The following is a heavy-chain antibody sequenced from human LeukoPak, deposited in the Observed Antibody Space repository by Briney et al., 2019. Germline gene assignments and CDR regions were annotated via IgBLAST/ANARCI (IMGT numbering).Heavy chain of an antibody. D-gene: IGHD6-19*01. CDR2: IYNSGGT. J-gene: IGHJ4*02. CDR3: ARGIAVAGVFN. Sequence: SETLSLTCTVSGGSITSSFYWSWIRQSPGKGLEWIGYIYNSGGTKYNPSLKSRLTISVDTSKNQFSLKLSSVTAADTAVYYCARGIAVAGVFNWGQGTLVTVSS. CDR1: GGSITSSFY. V-gene: IGHV4-4*08.